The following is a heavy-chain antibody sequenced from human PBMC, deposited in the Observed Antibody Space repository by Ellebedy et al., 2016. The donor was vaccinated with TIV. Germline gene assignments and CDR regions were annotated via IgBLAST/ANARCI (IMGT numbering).Heavy chain of an antibody. CDR3: ARGRTDLDY. CDR1: RGSMTHYY. CDR2: IYYSGTT. V-gene: IGHV4-59*01. J-gene: IGHJ4*02. D-gene: IGHD1-14*01. Sequence: SETLSLTCTVSRGSMTHYYWTWIRQPPGKGLEWIGYIYYSGTTNYNPSLKSRRTMSVDTPKNQFSLRLTSVTAADTAVYYCARGRTDLDYWGQGNLVTVSP.